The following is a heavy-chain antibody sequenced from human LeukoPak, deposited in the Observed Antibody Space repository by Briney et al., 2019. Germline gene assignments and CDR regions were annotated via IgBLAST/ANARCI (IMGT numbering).Heavy chain of an antibody. CDR1: GFTFSSYA. CDR3: AKDRGVSYVKAMDY. V-gene: IGHV3-23*01. CDR2: ISDSGGST. J-gene: IGHJ4*02. D-gene: IGHD3-10*01. Sequence: GGSLRLSCAASGFTFSSYAMSWVRQAPGKGLEWVSAISDSGGSTFYADSVKGRFTISRDNSKNTLYLQMNSLRAEDTAVYYCAKDRGVSYVKAMDYWGQGTLVTVSA.